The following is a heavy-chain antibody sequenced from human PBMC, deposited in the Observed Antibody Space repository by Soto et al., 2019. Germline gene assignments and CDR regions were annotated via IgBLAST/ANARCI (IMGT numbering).Heavy chain of an antibody. D-gene: IGHD3-9*01. CDR2: IYYSGST. CDR3: ARTGDYDILTGYYFAWAYYFDY. J-gene: IGHJ4*02. CDR1: GGSISSGGYY. Sequence: QVQLQESGPGLVKPSQTLSLTCTVSGGSISSGGYYWSWIRQHPGKGLEWIGYIYYSGSTYYNPSLTSRVTISVDTSKNQFSLKLSSVTAADTAVYYCARTGDYDILTGYYFAWAYYFDYWGQGTLVTVSS. V-gene: IGHV4-31*03.